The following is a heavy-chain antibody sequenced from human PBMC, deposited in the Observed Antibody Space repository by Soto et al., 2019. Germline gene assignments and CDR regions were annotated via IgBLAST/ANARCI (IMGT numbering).Heavy chain of an antibody. V-gene: IGHV1-69*08. J-gene: IGHJ5*02. CDR2: IIPILGIA. CDR1: GGTFSSYT. CDR3: ARDPSRDGYNH. Sequence: QVQLVQSGAEGKKPGSSVKVSYKASGGTFSSYTISWVRQAPGQGLEWMGRIIPILGIANYAQKFQGRVTITADKSTSTAYSELSSLRAEDTAVYYCARDPSRDGYNHWGQGTLVTVSS. D-gene: IGHD5-12*01.